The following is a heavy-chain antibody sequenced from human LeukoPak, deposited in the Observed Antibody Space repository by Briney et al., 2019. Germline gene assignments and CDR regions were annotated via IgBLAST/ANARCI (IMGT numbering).Heavy chain of an antibody. J-gene: IGHJ6*03. CDR1: GYTFTSYY. Sequence: ASVKVSCKASGYTFTSYYMHWVRQAPGQGLEWMGIINPSGGSTSYAQKFQGRVTMTRDMSTSTVYMELSSPRSEDTAVYYCARRGYDYDYYYYYYMDVWGKGTTVTVSS. CDR2: INPSGGST. CDR3: ARRGYDYDYYYYYYMDV. V-gene: IGHV1-46*01. D-gene: IGHD5-12*01.